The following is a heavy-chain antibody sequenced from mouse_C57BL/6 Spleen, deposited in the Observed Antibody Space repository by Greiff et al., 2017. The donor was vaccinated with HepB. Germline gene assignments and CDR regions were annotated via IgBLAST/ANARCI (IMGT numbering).Heavy chain of an antibody. CDR2: IYPGDGDT. CDR1: GYAFSSSW. CDR3: ARSSGYDHFDY. Sequence: QVQLQQSGPELVKPGASVKISCKASGYAFSSSWMNWVKQRPGKGLEWIGRIYPGDGDTNYNGKFKGKATLTADKSSSTAYMQLSSLTSEDSAVYFCARSSGYDHFDYWGQGTTLTVSS. J-gene: IGHJ2*01. V-gene: IGHV1-82*01. D-gene: IGHD2-2*01.